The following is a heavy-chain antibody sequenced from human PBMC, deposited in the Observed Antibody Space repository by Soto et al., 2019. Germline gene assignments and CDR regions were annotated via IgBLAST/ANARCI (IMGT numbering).Heavy chain of an antibody. CDR3: ARDRVRTREGGDSFDL. D-gene: IGHD3-10*01. Sequence: ASVKVSCKASGYVFSNYFMHWVRQAPGQGLEWMGYINPQSGGSKYEDNFQDRVTMTRDTPKTTVYMELRGLTSDDTAVYYCARDRVRTREGGDSFDLWGQGTLVTVSS. V-gene: IGHV1-2*02. CDR2: INPQSGGS. J-gene: IGHJ3*01. CDR1: GYVFSNYF.